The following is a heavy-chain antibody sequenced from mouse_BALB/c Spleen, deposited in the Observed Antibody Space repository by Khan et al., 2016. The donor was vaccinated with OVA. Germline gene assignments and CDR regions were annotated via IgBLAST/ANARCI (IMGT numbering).Heavy chain of an antibody. Sequence: VKLMESGAELARPGASVKMSCKASGYTFTSYTIHWIKKRPGQGLEWIGYINPSNGYTNYNQKFKDKATLTTDKSSTTAYLQLRSLTSDDYAVXNGVRDGSYHRNDGWLAYWGQGTLVTVSA. J-gene: IGHJ3*01. V-gene: IGHV1-4*01. CDR3: VRDGSYHRNDGWLAY. CDR1: GYTFTSYT. D-gene: IGHD2-14*01. CDR2: INPSNGYT.